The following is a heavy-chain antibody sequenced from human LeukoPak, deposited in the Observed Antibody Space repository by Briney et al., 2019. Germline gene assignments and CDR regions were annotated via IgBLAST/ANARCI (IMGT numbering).Heavy chain of an antibody. J-gene: IGHJ3*02. CDR3: ARDLEQWLDGGDAFDI. Sequence: ASVKVSCKASGYTFTGYYMHWVRQAPGQGLEWMGWINPNSGGTNYAQKFQGRVTMTRDTSISTAYMELSRLRSDDTAVYYCARDLEQWLDGGDAFDIWGQGTMVTVPS. V-gene: IGHV1-2*02. CDR2: INPNSGGT. D-gene: IGHD6-19*01. CDR1: GYTFTGYY.